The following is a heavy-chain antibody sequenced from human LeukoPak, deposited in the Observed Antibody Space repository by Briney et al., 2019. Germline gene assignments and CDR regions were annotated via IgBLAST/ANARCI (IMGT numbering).Heavy chain of an antibody. CDR1: GGSFSGYY. Sequence: PSETLSLTCAVSGGSFSGYYWSWIRQPPGKGLEWIGEINHSGSTNYNPSLKSRVTISVDTSKNQFSLKLSSVTAADTAVYYCARDYDYVWGSYSFPPPVYGMDVWGQGTTVTVSS. CDR2: INHSGST. CDR3: ARDYDYVWGSYSFPPPVYGMDV. D-gene: IGHD3-16*01. V-gene: IGHV4-34*01. J-gene: IGHJ6*02.